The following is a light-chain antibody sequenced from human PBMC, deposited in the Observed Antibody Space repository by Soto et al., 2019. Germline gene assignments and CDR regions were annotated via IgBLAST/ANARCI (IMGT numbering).Light chain of an antibody. CDR3: SSFAGNNNLV. CDR1: SSDVGGYNY. J-gene: IGLJ2*01. CDR2: EVS. V-gene: IGLV2-8*01. Sequence: QSVLTQPPSASGSPGXXXXISCTGTSSDVGGYNYVSWYQQHPGKAPKLMISEVSKRPSGVPDRFSGSKSGNTASLTVSGLQAEDEADYYCSSFAGNNNLVFGGGTKLTVL.